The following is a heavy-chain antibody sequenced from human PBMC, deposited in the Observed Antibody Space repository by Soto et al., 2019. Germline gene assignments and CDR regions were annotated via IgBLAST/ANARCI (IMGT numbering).Heavy chain of an antibody. CDR1: GGSISSYY. Sequence: SETLSLTCTVSGGSISSYYWSWIRQPPGKGLEWIGYIYYSGSTNYNPSLKSRVTISVDTSKNQFSLKLSSVTAADTAVYYCAGTSITIFGPFDYWGQGTLVTVSS. J-gene: IGHJ4*02. V-gene: IGHV4-59*01. D-gene: IGHD3-3*01. CDR2: IYYSGST. CDR3: AGTSITIFGPFDY.